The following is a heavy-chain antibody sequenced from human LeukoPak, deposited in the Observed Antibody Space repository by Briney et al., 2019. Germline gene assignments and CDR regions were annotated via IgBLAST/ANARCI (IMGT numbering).Heavy chain of an antibody. Sequence: GESLKISCKGSGYIFTSHWIGWVRQMPEKGLEWMGVIYPSDSDTRYSPSFQDQVTISADKSNNTAYLQWSSLKASDTAMYYCVRLVAGRGQFDYWGQGTLVTVSS. CDR3: VRLVAGRGQFDY. CDR1: GYIFTSHW. J-gene: IGHJ4*02. V-gene: IGHV5-51*01. D-gene: IGHD6-19*01. CDR2: IYPSDSDT.